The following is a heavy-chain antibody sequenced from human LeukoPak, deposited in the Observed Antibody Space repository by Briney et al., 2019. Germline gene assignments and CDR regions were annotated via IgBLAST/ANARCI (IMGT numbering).Heavy chain of an antibody. Sequence: GGSLRLSCAASGFTFSSYAMHWVRQAPGEGLEWVAVISYDGSNKYYADSVKGRFTISRDNSKNTLYLQMNSLRAEDTAVYYCARWNAGYYDSSGYAPRAFDIWGQGTMVTVSS. J-gene: IGHJ3*02. CDR2: ISYDGSNK. D-gene: IGHD3-22*01. CDR3: ARWNAGYYDSSGYAPRAFDI. CDR1: GFTFSSYA. V-gene: IGHV3-30*04.